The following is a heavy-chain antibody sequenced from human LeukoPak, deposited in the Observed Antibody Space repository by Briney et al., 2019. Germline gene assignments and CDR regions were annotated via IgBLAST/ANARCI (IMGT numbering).Heavy chain of an antibody. D-gene: IGHD6-19*01. Sequence: ASGKLSCKPARYTFTSSGISWVRQSPGQGVGWRGWFSAYNGNTNYAQKLHGRVTMTTDTSTSTAYMELRSPRSDDTAVYYCARGGRSSGSGAFDIWGEGKMVTVSS. CDR1: RYTFTSSG. V-gene: IGHV1-18*01. J-gene: IGHJ3*02. CDR3: ARGGRSSGSGAFDI. CDR2: FSAYNGNT.